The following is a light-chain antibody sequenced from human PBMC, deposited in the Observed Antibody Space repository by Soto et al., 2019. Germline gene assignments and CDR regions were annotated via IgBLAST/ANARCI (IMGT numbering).Light chain of an antibody. V-gene: IGKV1-17*01. J-gene: IGKJ3*01. CDR3: LQHSSYPFT. CDR1: QGIGNY. CDR2: AAS. Sequence: DIQMTQSPPSLSASVGDRVTITCRASQGIGNYLGWYQQKPGKARKRLIYAASSLQGGVPSRFSGSGSGSEFTLTISSLQHEDFADYYCLQHSSYPFTFGAGPNVDIK.